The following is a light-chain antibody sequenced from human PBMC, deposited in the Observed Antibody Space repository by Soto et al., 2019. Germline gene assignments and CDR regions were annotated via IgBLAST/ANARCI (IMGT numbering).Light chain of an antibody. J-gene: IGKJ2*03. CDR3: QQYNNWPPIS. CDR1: QSVSSS. CDR2: GAS. V-gene: IGKV3-15*01. Sequence: EIVMTQSRATLSVSLGERATLSCRASQSVSSSLAWYQQKPGQAPMLLIYGASTSATGIPARFSGSGSGTYFTLTISSLQSEDFAVYCCQQYNNWPPISFGQGTKLEIK.